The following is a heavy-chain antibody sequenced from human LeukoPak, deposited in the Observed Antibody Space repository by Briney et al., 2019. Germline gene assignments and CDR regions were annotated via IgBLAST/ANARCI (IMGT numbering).Heavy chain of an antibody. CDR2: IYTSGST. Sequence: PSETLSLTCTVSGGSISSYYWSWIRQPAGKGLEWIGRIYTSGSTNYNPSLKSRVTMSVDTSKNQFSLKLSSVTAADTAVYYCARDSRSAAAEFNWFDPWGQGTLVTVSS. CDR1: GGSISSYY. CDR3: ARDSRSAAAEFNWFDP. V-gene: IGHV4-4*07. D-gene: IGHD6-13*01. J-gene: IGHJ5*02.